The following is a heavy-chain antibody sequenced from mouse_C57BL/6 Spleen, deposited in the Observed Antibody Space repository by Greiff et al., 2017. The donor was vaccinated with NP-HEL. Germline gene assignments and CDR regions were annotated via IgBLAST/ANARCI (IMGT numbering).Heavy chain of an antibody. J-gene: IGHJ2*01. CDR2: ISYDGSN. CDR1: GYSITSGYY. CDR3: ASNWDYFDY. Sequence: VQLQQSGPGLVKPSQSLSLTCSVTGYSITSGYYWNWIRQFPGNKLEWMGYISYDGSNNYNPSLKNRISITRDPSKNQFFLKLNSVTTEDTATYYCASNWDYFDYWGQGTTLTVSS. V-gene: IGHV3-6*01. D-gene: IGHD4-1*01.